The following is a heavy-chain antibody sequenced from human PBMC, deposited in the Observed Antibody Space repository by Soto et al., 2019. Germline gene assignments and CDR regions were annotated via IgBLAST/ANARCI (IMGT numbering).Heavy chain of an antibody. CDR1: GFTFSNYA. V-gene: IGHV3-23*01. Sequence: GGSLRLSCAASGFTFSNYAIAWVRQAPGKGLEWVSSISVSGVIKYYADSVQGRFTISRDNSNNTLSVQMNSLRVEDTAIYYCAKDLTSMVRVVLPSPWGQGILVTVSS. CDR3: AKDLTSMVRVVLPSP. CDR2: ISVSGVIK. D-gene: IGHD3-10*01. J-gene: IGHJ5*02.